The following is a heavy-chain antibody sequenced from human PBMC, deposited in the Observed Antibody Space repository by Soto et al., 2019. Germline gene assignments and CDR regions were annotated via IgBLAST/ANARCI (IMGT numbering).Heavy chain of an antibody. V-gene: IGHV4-34*01. CDR2: INHSGST. J-gene: IGHJ6*02. CDR1: GGSFSGYY. CDR3: ARARVRGVIRVYYYYGMDV. Sequence: SETLSLTCAVYGGSFSGYYWSWICQPPGKGLEWIGEINHSGSTNYNPSLKSRVTTSVDTSKNQFSLKLSSVTAADTAVYYCARARVRGVIRVYYYYGMDVWGQGTTVTVSS. D-gene: IGHD3-10*01.